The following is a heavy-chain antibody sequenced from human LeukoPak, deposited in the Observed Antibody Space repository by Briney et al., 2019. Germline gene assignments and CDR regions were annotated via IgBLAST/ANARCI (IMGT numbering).Heavy chain of an antibody. D-gene: IGHD5-18*01. J-gene: IGHJ4*02. V-gene: IGHV3-23*01. CDR1: GFTLSSYA. Sequence: GGSLRLSCAASGFTLSSYAMSWVRQAPGKGLEWVSAISGSGGSTYYADSVKGWFTISRDNSENTLYLQMNSLRAEDTAVYYCAKDTYSYALPPFDYWGQGTLVTVSS. CDR2: ISGSGGST. CDR3: AKDTYSYALPPFDY.